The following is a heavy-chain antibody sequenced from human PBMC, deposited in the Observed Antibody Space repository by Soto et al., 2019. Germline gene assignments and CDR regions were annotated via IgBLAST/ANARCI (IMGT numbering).Heavy chain of an antibody. CDR2: ISSSGSTI. D-gene: IGHD3-10*01. V-gene: IGHV3-11*01. CDR1: GFTFSDYY. CDR3: ARDYYGSGSYLPSDAFDI. J-gene: IGHJ3*02. Sequence: GGSLRLSCAASGFTFSDYYMSWIRQAPGKGLEWVSYISSSGSTIYYADSVKGRFTISRDNAKNSLYLQMNSLRAEDTAVYYCARDYYGSGSYLPSDAFDIWGQGTMVTISS.